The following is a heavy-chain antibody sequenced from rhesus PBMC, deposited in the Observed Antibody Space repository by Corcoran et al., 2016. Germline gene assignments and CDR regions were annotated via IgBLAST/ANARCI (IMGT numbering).Heavy chain of an antibody. CDR3: TRDCTGSGCYRY. CDR2: ISSDSSYI. Sequence: EVQLVESGGGLVQPGGSLRLSSAASCFTFSSYGMCWVRPAPGKGLEWVYSISSDSSYIYYCDSGKGRLHIAREHAKNSLALQMNSLRAEDTAVYDCTRDCTGSGCYRYWGQGVLVTVSS. V-gene: IGHV3S16*01. J-gene: IGHJ4*01. CDR1: CFTFSSYG. D-gene: IGHD2-21*01.